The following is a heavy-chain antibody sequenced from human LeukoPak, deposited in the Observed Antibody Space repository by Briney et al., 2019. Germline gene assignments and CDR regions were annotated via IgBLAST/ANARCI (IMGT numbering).Heavy chain of an antibody. Sequence: LSLSCAASGFTFSYYSMNWVRQAPGKGLEWIGYIYYSGSTYYNPSLKSRVTISVDTSKNQFSLKLSSVTAADTAVYYCARGGVRGVIALDYWGQGTLVTVSS. D-gene: IGHD3-10*01. V-gene: IGHV4-30-4*08. CDR3: ARGGVRGVIALDY. CDR2: IYYSGST. CDR1: GFTFSYYS. J-gene: IGHJ4*02.